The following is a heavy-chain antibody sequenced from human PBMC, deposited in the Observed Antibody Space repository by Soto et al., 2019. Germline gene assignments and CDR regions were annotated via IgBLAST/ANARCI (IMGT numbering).Heavy chain of an antibody. CDR1: GFSLRTSGVG. D-gene: IGHD6-19*01. CDR2: IYWNDDK. CDR3: AKSGSSGWYGWFDP. V-gene: IGHV2-5*01. Sequence: VSGPTLVNPTQTLTLTCIFSGFSLRTSGVGVGWIRQPPGKALEWLGFIYWNDDKRYSPSLKSRLTTTKDTSKNQVVLTMTNTDPVDTATYYCAKSGSSGWYGWFDPWGQGTLVTVSS. J-gene: IGHJ5*02.